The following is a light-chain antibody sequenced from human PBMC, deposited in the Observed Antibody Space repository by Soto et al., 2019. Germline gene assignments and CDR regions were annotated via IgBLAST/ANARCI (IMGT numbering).Light chain of an antibody. CDR3: QQRSNWPLS. CDR1: QSVSRF. CDR2: EAS. J-gene: IGKJ4*01. Sequence: EIVLTQSPATLSLSPGARATLSCRTSQSVSRFLAWYQQKPGQAPRLLIYEASNRATGIPARFSGSGSGTDFTLTISSLEPEDFAVYYCQQRSNWPLSFGGGTKVEI. V-gene: IGKV3-11*01.